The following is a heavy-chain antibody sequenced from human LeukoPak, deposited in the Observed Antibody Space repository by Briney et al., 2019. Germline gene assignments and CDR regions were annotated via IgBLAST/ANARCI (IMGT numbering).Heavy chain of an antibody. CDR1: GFTSSTYA. V-gene: IGHV3-23*01. J-gene: IGHJ6*03. Sequence: PGGSLRLSCAASGFTSSTYAMTWVRQAPGKGLEWVSSITGSGERTYYADSVKGRFTISRDNSNNMVYLQMNSLRGEDTAVYYCAKNSAYDRSLGYYSYYMVVWGKGTTVTVSS. D-gene: IGHD5-12*01. CDR2: ITGSGERT. CDR3: AKNSAYDRSLGYYSYYMVV.